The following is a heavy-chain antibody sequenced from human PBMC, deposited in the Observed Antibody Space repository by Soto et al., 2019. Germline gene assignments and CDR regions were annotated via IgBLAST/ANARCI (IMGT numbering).Heavy chain of an antibody. CDR2: ARNKFHSHTT. J-gene: IGHJ3*02. V-gene: IGHV3-72*01. CDR1: GFTCSDHY. D-gene: IGHD2-2*01. Sequence: GGSLRLSCAASGFTCSDHYIDWVRQGPGKGLEWVGRARNKFHSHTTEYAASVKGRFSISRDDSEKSMYLQMNSLKTEDTALYYCVRGAYCSRSSCPAPFDIWGQGTRVTVSS. CDR3: VRGAYCSRSSCPAPFDI.